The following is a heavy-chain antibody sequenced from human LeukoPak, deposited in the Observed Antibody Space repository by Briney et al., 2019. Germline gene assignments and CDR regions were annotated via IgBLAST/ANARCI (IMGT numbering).Heavy chain of an antibody. CDR3: AKGLDYSLDY. Sequence: GGSLRLSCAVSGFTFSSYWMSWVRQAPGKGLEWVANIKQDGGEEFYVDSVKGRFTISRDNAKNSLYLQMNSLRVEDTAVYYCAKGLDYSLDYWGQGTLVTVSS. CDR2: IKQDGGEE. CDR1: GFTFSSYW. V-gene: IGHV3-7*01. J-gene: IGHJ4*02. D-gene: IGHD4-11*01.